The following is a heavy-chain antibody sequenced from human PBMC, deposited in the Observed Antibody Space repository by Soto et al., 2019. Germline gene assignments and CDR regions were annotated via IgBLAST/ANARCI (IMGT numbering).Heavy chain of an antibody. D-gene: IGHD5-18*01. CDR1: GFTFTTYW. CDR2: INQDGSEK. CDR3: ARDGSTSLYSYDYHGMDV. J-gene: IGHJ6*02. V-gene: IGHV3-7*05. Sequence: EVQLVESGGGLVQPGGSLRLSCGASGFTFTTYWLSWVRQVPGKGLEWVANINQDGSEKNYVDSVKGRFTISRDNAKNSLHLQMSSLRAEDTALYYCARDGSTSLYSYDYHGMDVWCQGTTVTVSS.